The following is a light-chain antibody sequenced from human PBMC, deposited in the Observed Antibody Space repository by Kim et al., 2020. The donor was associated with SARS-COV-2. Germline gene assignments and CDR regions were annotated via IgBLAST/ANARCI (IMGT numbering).Light chain of an antibody. CDR3: NSRDNSHYHVL. V-gene: IGLV3-19*01. J-gene: IGLJ1*01. CDR1: SLRNYY. CDR2: GKN. Sequence: SSELTQDPVVSVALGQTVRITCQGASLRNYYVTWYQQKPGQAPLLVIYGKNNRPSGIPDRFSGSSSGSTASLTITGAQAEDEADYYCNSRDNSHYHVLFG.